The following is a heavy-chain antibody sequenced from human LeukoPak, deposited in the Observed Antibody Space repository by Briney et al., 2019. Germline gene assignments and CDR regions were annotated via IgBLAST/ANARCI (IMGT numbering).Heavy chain of an antibody. J-gene: IGHJ4*02. V-gene: IGHV3-7*01. CDR2: IKPDGSEK. CDR3: ARPKSDY. Sequence: PGGSLRLSCAASGFTFSNYWMIWVRQAPGKGLEWVATIKPDGSEKRYVDSMKGRFTISRDNAKKSLYLQLNSLRVEDTAVYYCARPKSDYWGQGTLVTVSS. CDR1: GFTFSNYW.